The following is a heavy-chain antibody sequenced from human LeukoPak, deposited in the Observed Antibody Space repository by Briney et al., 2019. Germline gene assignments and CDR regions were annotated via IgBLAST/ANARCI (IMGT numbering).Heavy chain of an antibody. D-gene: IGHD3-22*01. CDR2: IYYSGST. CDR1: GGSISSSSYY. V-gene: IGHV4-39*01. J-gene: IGHJ4*02. CDR3: ARGYCYDSSGHFDY. Sequence: SETLSLTCTVSGGSISSSSYYWGWIRQPPGKGLEWIGSIYYSGSTYYNPSLKSRVTISVDTSKNQFSLKLSSVTAADTAVYYCARGYCYDSSGHFDYWGQGTLVTVSS.